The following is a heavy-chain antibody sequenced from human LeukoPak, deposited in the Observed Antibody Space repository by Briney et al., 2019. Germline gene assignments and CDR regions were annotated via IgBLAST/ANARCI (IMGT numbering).Heavy chain of an antibody. D-gene: IGHD6-25*01. J-gene: IGHJ5*01. CDR3: GRGCGSGAWLIDS. V-gene: IGHV3-30*04. CDR2: ISSDGRTE. Sequence: GRSLRLSCAASGFTFSSYSIHWVRHGPGKGLEWVAFISSDGRTEYNAASVKGRFTISRDNSKNTLYQQMNSLPTEDTAVYYCGRGCGSGAWLIDSWGEGTLVSVSS. CDR1: GFTFSSYS.